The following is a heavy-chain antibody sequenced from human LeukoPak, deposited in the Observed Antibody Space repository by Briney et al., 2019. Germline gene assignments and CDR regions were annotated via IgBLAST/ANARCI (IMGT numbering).Heavy chain of an antibody. CDR1: GGSISSGGYY. D-gene: IGHD1-7*01. CDR3: ARRRLGETTTANWFDP. J-gene: IGHJ5*02. Sequence: SETLSLTCSVSGGSISSGGYYWTWIRQRPGKGLEWIGSIYYSGSTYYNPSLKSRVTLSVDTSKNQFSLKLSSVTAADTAVYYCARRRLGETTTANWFDPWGQGTLVTVSS. V-gene: IGHV4-39*01. CDR2: IYYSGST.